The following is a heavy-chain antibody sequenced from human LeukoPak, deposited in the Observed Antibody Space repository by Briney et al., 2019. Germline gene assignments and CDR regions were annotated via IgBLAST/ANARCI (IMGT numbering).Heavy chain of an antibody. CDR1: GFTFSSYN. J-gene: IGHJ4*02. D-gene: IGHD1-26*01. V-gene: IGHV3-48*02. Sequence: GESLCLSCAVSGFTFSSYNMNWVRQAPGKGLEWISYITTSSSEIYYADSVKGRFTIFRNNDKNSLYLQMYSLGDEDTAVYYGVRRVVGAMPFDYWGQGTLVTVSS. CDR2: ITTSSSEI. CDR3: VRRVVGAMPFDY.